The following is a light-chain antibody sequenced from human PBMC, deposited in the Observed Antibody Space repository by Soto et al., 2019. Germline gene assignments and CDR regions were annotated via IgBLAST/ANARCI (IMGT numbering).Light chain of an antibody. J-gene: IGKJ1*01. Sequence: EIVLTQSPGTLSLSPGERATLSCRASQSVGKYLVWYQQKPGQAPRLLIYDASNRAPGIPDRFSGSGSGTDFTLTISRLEPEDFAVYYCQQYGSSRWTFGQGTKVDIK. CDR2: DAS. CDR1: QSVGKY. CDR3: QQYGSSRWT. V-gene: IGKV3-20*01.